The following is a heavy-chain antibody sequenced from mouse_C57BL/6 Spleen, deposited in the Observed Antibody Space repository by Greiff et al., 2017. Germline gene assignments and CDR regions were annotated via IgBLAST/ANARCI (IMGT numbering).Heavy chain of an antibody. CDR3: GQRTGYFEV. CDR1: GFSFTSYG. Sequence: QVQLQQSGPGLVQPSQSLSITCTVSGFSFTSYGVHWVRQSPGKGLEWLGEIWSGGSTDYYAAFMSRLNITKDNSKSQVCFKMNSLQADDTAIYYCGQRTGYFEVWGTGTTVTVSS. J-gene: IGHJ1*03. CDR2: IWSGGST. V-gene: IGHV2-5*01.